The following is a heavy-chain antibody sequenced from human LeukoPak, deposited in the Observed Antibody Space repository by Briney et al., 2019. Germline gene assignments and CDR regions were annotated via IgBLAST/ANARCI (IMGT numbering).Heavy chain of an antibody. CDR1: GGSISSYY. Sequence: SETLSLTCTVSGGSISSYYWSWIRQPPGKGLEWIGYIYYSGSTNYNPSLKSRVTISVDTSKNQFSLKLSSVTAADTAVYYCARTRSEYGDYVDRLAFDIWGQGTMVTVSS. CDR3: ARTRSEYGDYVDRLAFDI. CDR2: IYYSGST. D-gene: IGHD4-17*01. J-gene: IGHJ3*02. V-gene: IGHV4-59*01.